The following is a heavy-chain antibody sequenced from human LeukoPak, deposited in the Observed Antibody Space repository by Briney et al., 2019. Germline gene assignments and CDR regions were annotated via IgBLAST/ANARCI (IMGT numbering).Heavy chain of an antibody. CDR3: ARRDSSGWQTTPGEWFDP. D-gene: IGHD6-19*01. CDR1: GYSFTSYW. CDR2: IDPSDSYT. V-gene: IGHV5-10-1*01. J-gene: IGHJ5*02. Sequence: GESLRISCKGSGYSFTSYWISWVRQMPGKGLEWMGRIDPSDSYTNYSPSFQGHVTISADKSISTAYLQWSSLKASDTAMYYCARRDSSGWQTTPGEWFDPWGQGTQVTVSS.